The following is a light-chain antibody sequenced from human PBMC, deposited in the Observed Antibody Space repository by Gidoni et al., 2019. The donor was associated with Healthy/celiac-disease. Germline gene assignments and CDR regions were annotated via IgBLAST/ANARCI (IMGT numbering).Light chain of an antibody. CDR1: QRIISW. CDR2: KAS. CDR3: QQYNSYPWT. J-gene: IGKJ1*01. V-gene: IGKV1-5*03. Sequence: DIQITQSPSTLSASVGDRVTITCRASQRIISWLAWYQQKPGKAPKLLIYKASSLESGVPSRFSGSGSGKEFTLTISSLQTDDFATYYCQQYNSYPWTFGQGTKVEIK.